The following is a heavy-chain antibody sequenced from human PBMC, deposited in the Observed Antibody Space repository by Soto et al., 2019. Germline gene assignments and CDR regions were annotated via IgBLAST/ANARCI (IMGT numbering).Heavy chain of an antibody. CDR3: ARGNQWLLNNWFDP. Sequence: PSQTLSLTCAISGDSVSSNSAAWNWIRQSPSRGLEWLGRTYYRSKWYNDYAVSVKSRITINPDTSKNQFSLQLNSVTPEDTAVNYCARGNQWLLNNWFDPWGQGTLVTVSS. CDR1: GDSVSSNSAA. J-gene: IGHJ5*02. CDR2: TYYRSKWYN. D-gene: IGHD6-19*01. V-gene: IGHV6-1*01.